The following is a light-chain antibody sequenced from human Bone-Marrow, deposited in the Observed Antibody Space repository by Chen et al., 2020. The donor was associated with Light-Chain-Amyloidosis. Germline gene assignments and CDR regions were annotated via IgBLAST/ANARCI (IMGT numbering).Light chain of an antibody. CDR2: DDS. Sequence: SYVLTQPSSVSVAPGQTAPIARGGNNIGSTSVHWYQQTPGQAPLLVGYDDSDRPSGIPERLSGSNSGNTATLTISRVEAGDEADYYCQVWDRSSDRPVFGGGTKLTVL. V-gene: IGLV3-21*02. J-gene: IGLJ3*02. CDR3: QVWDRSSDRPV. CDR1: NIGSTS.